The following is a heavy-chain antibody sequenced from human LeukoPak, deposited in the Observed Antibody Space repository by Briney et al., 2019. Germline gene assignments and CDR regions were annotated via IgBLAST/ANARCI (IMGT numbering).Heavy chain of an antibody. CDR1: GFTFDDYA. J-gene: IGHJ4*02. V-gene: IGHV3-9*01. CDR3: AKDRGPILVAGIDY. D-gene: IGHD6-19*01. CDR2: INWNSGNI. Sequence: GGTLRLSCAASGFTFDDYAMHWVRQAPGKGLEWVSGINWNSGNIGYADSVRGRFIISRDTAKNSLYLQMNSLRAEDTAFYYCAKDRGPILVAGIDYWGQGTLVTVSS.